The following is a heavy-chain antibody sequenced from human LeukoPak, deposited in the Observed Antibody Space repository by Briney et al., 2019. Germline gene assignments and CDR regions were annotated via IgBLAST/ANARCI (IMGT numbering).Heavy chain of an antibody. V-gene: IGHV3-9*01. D-gene: IGHD1-1*01. CDR2: ISWNSGSI. CDR3: ARVQMAGATSPNDY. J-gene: IGHJ4*02. Sequence: PGGSLRLSCAASGFTFDDYAMHWVRQAPGKGLEWVSGISWNSGSIGYADSVKGRFTISRDNAKNTLYLQMNSLTVEDTAVYYCARVQMAGATSPNDYWGQGTLVTVSS. CDR1: GFTFDDYA.